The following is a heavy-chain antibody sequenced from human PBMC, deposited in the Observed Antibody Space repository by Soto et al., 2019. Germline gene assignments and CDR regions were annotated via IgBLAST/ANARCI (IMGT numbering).Heavy chain of an antibody. D-gene: IGHD2-15*01. CDR3: ARDGCSGSNCLNWFDP. Sequence: GSLRLSCAASGFTFSSYSRNWVRQAPGKGLEWVSYMSSSSTTKYYADSVKGRFTISRGNAKNSLYLQMNSLRAEDTAVYYCARDGCSGSNCLNWFDPWGQGTLVTVSS. J-gene: IGHJ5*02. V-gene: IGHV3-48*01. CDR2: MSSSSTTK. CDR1: GFTFSSYS.